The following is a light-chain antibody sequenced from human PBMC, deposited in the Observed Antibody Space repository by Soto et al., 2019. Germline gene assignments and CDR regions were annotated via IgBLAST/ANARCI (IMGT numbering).Light chain of an antibody. CDR3: SSSAGTKNMV. V-gene: IGLV2-8*01. CDR2: EVS. Sequence: QAVLTQPPSASGSPGQSVTISCTGTPSDVGASNYVSWYQQHPGKAPKLMISEVSKRPSGVPDRFSGSKSGNTASLTVSGLQAEDGADYYCSSSAGTKNMVFGAGTKLTVL. J-gene: IGLJ2*01. CDR1: PSDVGASNY.